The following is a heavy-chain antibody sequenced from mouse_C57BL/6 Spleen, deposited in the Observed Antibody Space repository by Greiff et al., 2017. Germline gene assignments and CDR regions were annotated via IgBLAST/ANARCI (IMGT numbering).Heavy chain of an antibody. J-gene: IGHJ2*01. CDR1: GYTFTDYE. D-gene: IGHD1-1*01. Sequence: VQLQQSGAELVRPGASVTLSCKASGYTFTDYEMHWVKQTPVHGLEWIGAIDPETGGTAYNQKFKGKAILTAGKSSSTAYMELRSLTSEDSAVYYCTRALITTVVATNYWGQGTTLTVSS. V-gene: IGHV1-15*01. CDR3: TRALITTVVATNY. CDR2: IDPETGGT.